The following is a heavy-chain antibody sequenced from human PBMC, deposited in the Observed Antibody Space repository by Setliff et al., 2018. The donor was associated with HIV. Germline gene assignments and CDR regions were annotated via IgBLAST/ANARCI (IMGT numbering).Heavy chain of an antibody. CDR3: ARVGYHGSGRYSFDY. CDR2: IHTSGST. J-gene: IGHJ6*04. Sequence: PSETLSLTCTVSGGSISSGSYYWSWIRQPAGKGLEWIGHIHTSGSTKYNPSLKSRVTISADTSKNQFSLNLSSVTAAETAVYYCARVGYHGSGRYSFDYWGKGTTVTVSS. V-gene: IGHV4-61*09. CDR1: GGSISSGSYY. D-gene: IGHD3-10*01.